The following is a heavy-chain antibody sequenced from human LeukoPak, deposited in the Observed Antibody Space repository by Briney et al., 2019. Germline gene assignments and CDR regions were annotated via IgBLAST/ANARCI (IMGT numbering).Heavy chain of an antibody. CDR2: IYTSGST. V-gene: IGHV4-4*07. CDR1: GGSISSYY. D-gene: IGHD3-3*01. CDR3: ARDSITIFGVVITFDY. Sequence: SETLSLTCTVSGGSISSYYWSWIRQPAGKGLEWIGRIYTSGSTNYNPSLKSRVTMSVDTSKSQFSLKLSSVTAADTAVYYCARDSITIFGVVITFDYWGQGTLVTVSA. J-gene: IGHJ4*02.